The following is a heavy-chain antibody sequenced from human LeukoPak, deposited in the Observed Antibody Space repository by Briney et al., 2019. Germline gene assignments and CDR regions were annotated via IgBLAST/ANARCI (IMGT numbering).Heavy chain of an antibody. CDR2: IIPIFGTA. CDR1: GYTFTDYY. CDR3: ARGMTTVTTNLLDY. V-gene: IGHV1-69*13. D-gene: IGHD4-11*01. Sequence: ASVKISCKVSGYTFTDYYMHWVRQAPGQGLEWMGGIIPIFGTANYAQKFQGRVTITADESTSTAYMELSSLRSEDTAVYYCARGMTTVTTNLLDYWGQGTLVTVSS. J-gene: IGHJ4*02.